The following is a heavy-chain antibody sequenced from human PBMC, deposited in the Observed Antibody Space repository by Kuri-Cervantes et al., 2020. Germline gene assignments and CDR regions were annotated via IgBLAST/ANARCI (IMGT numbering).Heavy chain of an antibody. V-gene: IGHV3-53*01. CDR3: AKGAHFDY. J-gene: IGHJ4*02. CDR2: IYSCGST. Sequence: GESLKISCAASGFTVSSNYMSWVRQAPGKGLEWVSVIYSCGSTYYADSVKGRFTISRDNSKNNLFLQMNYLRVEDTAVYYCAKGAHFDYWGPGTLVTVSS. CDR1: GFTVSSNY. D-gene: IGHD3-16*01.